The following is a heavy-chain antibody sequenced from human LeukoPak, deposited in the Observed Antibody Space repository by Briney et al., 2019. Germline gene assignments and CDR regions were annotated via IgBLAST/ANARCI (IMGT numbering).Heavy chain of an antibody. V-gene: IGHV3-48*01. Sequence: GGSLRLSCAAPGFTFSSYSMNWVRQAPGKGLEWVSYISSSSSTIYYADSVKGRLTISRDNAKNSLYLQMNSLRAEDTAVYYCAGVPTPYCSSTSCYGQNSYYMDVWGKGTTVTVSS. J-gene: IGHJ6*03. CDR1: GFTFSSYS. CDR2: ISSSSSTI. D-gene: IGHD2-2*01. CDR3: AGVPTPYCSSTSCYGQNSYYMDV.